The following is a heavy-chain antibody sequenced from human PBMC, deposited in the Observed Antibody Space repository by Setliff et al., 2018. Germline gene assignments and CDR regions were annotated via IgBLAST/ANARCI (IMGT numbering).Heavy chain of an antibody. D-gene: IGHD5-18*01. Sequence: GGSLRLSCAASGFTFSSYWMSWVRQAPGKGLEWVAYIKQDGSEKHYVDSVKGRFTISRDNGEDSMYLQMSSLRAEDTAVYYCTTVAIQIWSASGAFDIWGRGVLVTVSS. CDR3: TTVAIQIWSASGAFDI. CDR2: IKQDGSEK. CDR1: GFTFSSYW. V-gene: IGHV3-7*03. J-gene: IGHJ3*02.